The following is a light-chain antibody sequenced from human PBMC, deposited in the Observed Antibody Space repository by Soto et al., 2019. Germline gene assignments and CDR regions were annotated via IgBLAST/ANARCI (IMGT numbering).Light chain of an antibody. J-gene: IGLJ1*01. CDR2: EVS. V-gene: IGLV2-8*01. CDR1: SSDVGGYNY. CDR3: SSYAGSNNLGV. Sequence: QSALTQPPSASGSPGQSVTLSCTGTSSDVGGYNYVSWYQQHPGKAPKLMIYEVSKRPSGVPDRFSGSKSVNTASLTVSGLQAEDEADYYCSSYAGSNNLGVFGTGTKLTVL.